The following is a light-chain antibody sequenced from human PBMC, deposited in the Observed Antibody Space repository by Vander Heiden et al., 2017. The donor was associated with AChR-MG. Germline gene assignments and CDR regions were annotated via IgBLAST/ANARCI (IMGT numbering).Light chain of an antibody. J-gene: IGKJ4*01. CDR1: QSVSSSH. CDR2: DAS. Sequence: EIVLTQSPATLSLSPGERATLSCGASQSVSSSHLAWYQQKPGRAPRLLIYDASSRATGIPDRLSGSGSATAFTLTIIRLEPEDFAVYYCQQDGSSPLTFGGGTKVEIK. V-gene: IGKV3D-20*01. CDR3: QQDGSSPLT.